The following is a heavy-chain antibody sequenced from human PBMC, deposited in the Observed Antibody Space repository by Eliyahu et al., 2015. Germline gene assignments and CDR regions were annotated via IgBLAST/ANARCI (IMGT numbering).Heavy chain of an antibody. Sequence: EVNLVESGGGLVQPGRSLRLAWVGSGFSFKEYVIXWXRXAPGKGLGWVSGISGNSNAIGYAESVKGRFTISRDNAKNSLYLEMTSLRAEDTALYYCARGGPERLSGYFMAPFYDYAMDVWGQGTAVTVPS. D-gene: IGHD3-3*01. J-gene: IGHJ6*02. V-gene: IGHV3-9*01. CDR1: GFSFKEYV. CDR3: ARGGPERLSGYFMAPFYDYAMDV. CDR2: ISGNSNAI.